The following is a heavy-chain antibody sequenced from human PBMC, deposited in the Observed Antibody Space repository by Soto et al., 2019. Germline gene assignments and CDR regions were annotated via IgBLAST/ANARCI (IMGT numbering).Heavy chain of an antibody. Sequence: PGGSLRLSCAASGFTFSNAWMNWVRQAPGKGLEWVGHVKSETAGGTTDYAAPVKGRFTISRDDSKTTMYLQMNSLKTEDTAVYYCSSTLFDYWGQGTLVTVSS. V-gene: IGHV3-15*01. CDR1: GFTFSNAW. J-gene: IGHJ4*02. CDR3: SSTLFDY. CDR2: VKSETAGGTT.